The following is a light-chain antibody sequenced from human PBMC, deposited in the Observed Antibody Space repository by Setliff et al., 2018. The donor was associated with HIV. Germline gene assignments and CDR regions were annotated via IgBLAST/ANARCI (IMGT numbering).Light chain of an antibody. V-gene: IGLV2-14*01. CDR1: SSDVGGYSY. J-gene: IGLJ1*01. CDR3: SSYASSNTLP. Sequence: QSVLPQPASVSGSPGQSITISCTGTSSDVGGYSYVSWYQQHPGKAPKLIIYEVRNRPSGVSNRFSGSKSGNTASLTISGLQAEDEADYYCSSYASSNTLPFGTGTKVTVL. CDR2: EVR.